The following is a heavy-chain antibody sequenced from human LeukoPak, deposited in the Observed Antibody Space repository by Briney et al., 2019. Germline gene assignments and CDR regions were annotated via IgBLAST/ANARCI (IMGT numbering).Heavy chain of an antibody. J-gene: IGHJ4*02. CDR2: ITPNSGGV. CDR1: GFTFYNYV. Sequence: GGSLRLSCAASGFTFYNYVMHWVRLVPGKGLECVSSITPNSGGVGYAASVKGRFTISRDNARNSLYLQMNSLKAEDTALYYCVKDAPNGSIGYWGQGTLVTVSS. CDR3: VKDAPNGSIGY. D-gene: IGHD2/OR15-2a*01. V-gene: IGHV3-9*01.